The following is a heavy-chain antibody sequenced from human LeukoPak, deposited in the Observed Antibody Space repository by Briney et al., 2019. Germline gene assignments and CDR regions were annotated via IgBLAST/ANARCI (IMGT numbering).Heavy chain of an antibody. Sequence: SETLSLTCTVSGGSISSGDYYWSWIRQPPGKGLEWIGYIYYSGSTYYNPSLKSRVTISVDTSKNQFSLKLSSVTAADTAVYYCDREGVLRYFDWLQNPYGMDVWGQGTTVTVSS. CDR3: DREGVLRYFDWLQNPYGMDV. D-gene: IGHD3-9*01. CDR2: IYYSGST. J-gene: IGHJ6*02. V-gene: IGHV4-30-4*01. CDR1: GGSISSGDYY.